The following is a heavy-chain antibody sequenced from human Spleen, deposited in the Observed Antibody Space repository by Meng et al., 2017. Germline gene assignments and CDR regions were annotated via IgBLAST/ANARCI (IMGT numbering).Heavy chain of an antibody. CDR1: GFTFSSYG. CDR2: IWYDGSNK. CDR3: ARDLNVLRSLEWLFGFEY. J-gene: IGHJ4*02. V-gene: IGHV3-33*01. D-gene: IGHD3-3*01. Sequence: GGSLRLSCAASGFTFSSYGMHWVRQAPGKGLEWVAVIWYDGSNKYYADSVKGRFTISRDNSKNTLYLQMNSLRAEDTAVYYCARDLNVLRSLEWLFGFEYWGQGTLVTVSS.